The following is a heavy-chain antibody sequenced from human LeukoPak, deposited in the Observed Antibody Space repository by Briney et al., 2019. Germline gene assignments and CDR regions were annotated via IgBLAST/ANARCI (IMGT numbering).Heavy chain of an antibody. V-gene: IGHV4-59*01. D-gene: IGHD3-3*01. CDR1: GGSISSYY. CDR3: ARVYSTIFGVAFDL. Sequence: NSSETLSLTCTVSGGSISSYYWRWIRQPPGKGLEWIGYIYYSGSTNYNPSLKSRVTISVDTSKNQFSLKLSSVTAADTAVYYCARVYSTIFGVAFDLWGRGTLVTVSS. CDR2: IYYSGST. J-gene: IGHJ2*01.